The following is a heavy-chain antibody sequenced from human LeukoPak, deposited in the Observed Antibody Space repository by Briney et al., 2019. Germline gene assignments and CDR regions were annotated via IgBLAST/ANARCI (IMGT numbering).Heavy chain of an antibody. CDR1: GYTFTGYY. D-gene: IGHD3-22*01. CDR3: ARVYYYDSSSYYMDV. Sequence: ASVKVSCKASGYTFTGYYMHWVRQAPGQGLEWMGWINPNSGGTNYAQKFQGRVTMTRDTSISTAYMELSRLRSDDTAVYYCARVYYYDSSSYYMDVWGKGTTVTVSS. CDR2: INPNSGGT. J-gene: IGHJ6*03. V-gene: IGHV1-2*02.